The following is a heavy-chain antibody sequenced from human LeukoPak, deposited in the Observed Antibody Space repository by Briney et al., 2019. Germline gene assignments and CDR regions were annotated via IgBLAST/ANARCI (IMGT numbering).Heavy chain of an antibody. CDR2: ISDSGDTP. CDR1: GFTFSSYA. Sequence: GGSLRLSCAASGFTFSSYAMSWVRQAPGKGLKWVSSISDSGDTPYYADSVKGLFTISRDNSKNTLYLQMSSLRAEDTAVYYCVQLLDDNPIRWYFGLWGRGTLVTVSS. V-gene: IGHV3-23*01. J-gene: IGHJ2*01. CDR3: VQLLDDNPIRWYFGL. D-gene: IGHD1-14*01.